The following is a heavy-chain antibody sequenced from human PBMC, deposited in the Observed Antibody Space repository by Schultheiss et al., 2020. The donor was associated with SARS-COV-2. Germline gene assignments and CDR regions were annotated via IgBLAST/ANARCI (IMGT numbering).Heavy chain of an antibody. CDR3: AQTITIFGVITGTGYYMDV. V-gene: IGHV2-5*02. Sequence: SGPTLVKPTQTLTLTCTFSGFSLNTIGVGVGWIRQPPGKALEWLAVIYWDDVERFSPSLKSRLTISKDTSKNQVVLTMINMDPVDTATYYCAQTITIFGVITGTGYYMDVWGKGTTVTVSS. J-gene: IGHJ6*03. CDR2: IYWDDVE. CDR1: GFSLNTIGVG. D-gene: IGHD3-3*01.